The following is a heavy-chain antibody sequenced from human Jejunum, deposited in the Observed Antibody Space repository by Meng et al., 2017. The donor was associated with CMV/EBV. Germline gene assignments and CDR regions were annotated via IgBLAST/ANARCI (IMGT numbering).Heavy chain of an antibody. CDR2: INPNSGDT. D-gene: IGHD3-10*01. V-gene: IGHV1-2*02. CDR1: GYIFISYL. J-gene: IGHJ6*02. Sequence: GYIFISYLMHWVRQAPGQGLEWLGYINPNSGDTAYSQKFQGRVSMTRDTSMTTAYMELRSLRSDDTAVYYCARDSFGGGQYYGVDVWGQGTTVTVSS. CDR3: ARDSFGGGQYYGVDV.